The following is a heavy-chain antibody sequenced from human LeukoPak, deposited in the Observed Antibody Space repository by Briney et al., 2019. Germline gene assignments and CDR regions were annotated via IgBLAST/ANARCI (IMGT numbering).Heavy chain of an antibody. J-gene: IGHJ6*02. CDR3: ARDRNYYDSSLDV. CDR2: VSGSGGTT. CDR1: GFTFSSYV. D-gene: IGHD3-22*01. V-gene: IGHV3-23*01. Sequence: GGSLRLSCAASGFTFSSYVMSWVRQAPGKGLEWVSGVSGSGGTTYYADSVKGRFTISRDNSKNTLYLQMNSLRAEDTAVYYCARDRNYYDSSLDVWGQGTTVTVSS.